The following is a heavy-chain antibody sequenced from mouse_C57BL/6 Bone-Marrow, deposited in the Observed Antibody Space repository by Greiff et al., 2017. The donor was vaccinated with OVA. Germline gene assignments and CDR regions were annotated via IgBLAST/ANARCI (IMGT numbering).Heavy chain of an antibody. D-gene: IGHD1-1*01. J-gene: IGHJ4*01. CDR2: INPNNGGT. CDR1: GYTFTDYY. Sequence: EVQLQQSGPELVKPGASVKISCKASGYTFTDYYMNWVKQSHGKSLEWIGDINPNNGGTSYNQKFKGKATLTVDKSSSTAYMELRSLTSEDSAVYYCAKRGFYYGSQSPYAMDYWGQGTSVTVSS. CDR3: AKRGFYYGSQSPYAMDY. V-gene: IGHV1-26*01.